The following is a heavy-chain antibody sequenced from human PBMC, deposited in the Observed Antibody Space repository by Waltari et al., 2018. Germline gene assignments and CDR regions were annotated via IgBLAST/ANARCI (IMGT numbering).Heavy chain of an antibody. CDR3: AKGYFYDTSTTFDY. CDR1: GFTFNNYA. CDR2: ISGSGGGT. Sequence: EVQLLESGGGLVQSGGSLRLSCAASGFTFNNYAMSWVRQAPGKGLEWVSTISGSGGGTYSAESVKGRFTISRDNSKNTLYLQMNSLRPEDTAVYYCAKGYFYDTSTTFDYWGQGTLVTVSS. V-gene: IGHV3-23*01. J-gene: IGHJ4*02. D-gene: IGHD3-22*01.